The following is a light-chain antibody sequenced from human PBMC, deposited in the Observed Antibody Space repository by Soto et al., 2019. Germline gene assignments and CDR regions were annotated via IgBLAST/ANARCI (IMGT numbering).Light chain of an antibody. V-gene: IGLV2-8*01. CDR3: TSYSGSNTPYV. Sequence: QSVLTQPPSASGSPGQSVTISCTGTSSDFGGYNYVSWYQHHPGKAPKLMISEVTNRPSGVPDRFSGSKSGNTASLTVSGLLAEDEADYYCTSYSGSNTPYVFGTGTKVTVL. CDR2: EVT. CDR1: SSDFGGYNY. J-gene: IGLJ1*01.